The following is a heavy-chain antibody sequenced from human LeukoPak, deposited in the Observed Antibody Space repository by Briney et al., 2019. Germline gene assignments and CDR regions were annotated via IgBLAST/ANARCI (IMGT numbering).Heavy chain of an antibody. D-gene: IGHD3-10*01. CDR1: GFTFSSYA. CDR3: AKDRPPSLWFGESHLDY. CDR2: ISGSGGST. Sequence: GGSLRLSCAASGFTFSSYAISWVRQAPGKGLEWVSAISGSGGSTYYADSVKGRFTISRDNSKNTLYLQMNSLRAEDTAVYYCAKDRPPSLWFGESHLDYWGQGTLVTVSS. J-gene: IGHJ4*02. V-gene: IGHV3-23*01.